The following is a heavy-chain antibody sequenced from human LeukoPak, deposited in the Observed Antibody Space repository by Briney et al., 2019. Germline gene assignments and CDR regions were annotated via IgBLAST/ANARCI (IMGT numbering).Heavy chain of an antibody. V-gene: IGHV4-34*01. CDR3: ARVYSGSYSY. J-gene: IGHJ4*02. CDR1: GGSFSGYY. Sequence: PSETLSLTCAVYGGSFSGYYWSWIRQPPGKGLEWIGEINHSGSTNYNPSLKSRVTIPVDTSKNQFSLKLSSVTAADTAVYYCARVYSGSYSYWGQGTLVAVSS. D-gene: IGHD1-26*01. CDR2: INHSGST.